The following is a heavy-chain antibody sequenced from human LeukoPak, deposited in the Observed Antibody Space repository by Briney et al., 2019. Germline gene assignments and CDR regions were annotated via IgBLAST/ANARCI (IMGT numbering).Heavy chain of an antibody. CDR1: GYTFTGYY. D-gene: IGHD1-1*01. Sequence: ASVKVSCKASGYTFTGYYMHWVRQAPGQGLEWMGWINPNSGGTNYAQKFQGRVTMTRDTSISTAYMELSRLRSDDTAVYYCARGTGTTGGDWFDPWGQGTLVTVSS. CDR3: ARGTGTTGGDWFDP. CDR2: INPNSGGT. J-gene: IGHJ5*02. V-gene: IGHV1-2*02.